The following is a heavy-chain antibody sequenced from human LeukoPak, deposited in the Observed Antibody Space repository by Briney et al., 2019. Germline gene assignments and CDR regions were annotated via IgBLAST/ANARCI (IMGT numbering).Heavy chain of an antibody. Sequence: SETLSLTCTVSGGSISGYYWSWIRQPPGKGLEWIGYIYCSGNTNYNPSLKSRVTISVDTSKNQFSLKLSSVTAADTAVYYCARYSSGWYFGYWGQGTLVTVSS. J-gene: IGHJ4*02. CDR3: ARYSSGWYFGY. CDR2: IYCSGNT. CDR1: GGSISGYY. D-gene: IGHD6-19*01. V-gene: IGHV4-59*01.